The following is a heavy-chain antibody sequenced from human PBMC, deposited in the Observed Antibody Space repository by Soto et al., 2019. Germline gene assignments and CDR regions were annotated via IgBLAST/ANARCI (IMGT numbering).Heavy chain of an antibody. J-gene: IGHJ5*02. CDR3: AREGPPDIAWFDP. V-gene: IGHV1-69*01. D-gene: IGHD2-15*01. Sequence: QVQLVQSGAEVKKPGSSVKVSCKASGGTFSIYTISWVRQAPGQGLEWMGGSANSAQKCQGRLTVTADESTSTVYLELSSLTSEYTAVYYCAREGPPDIAWFDPWGQGTLVSVSS. CDR1: GGTFSIYT. CDR2: SA.